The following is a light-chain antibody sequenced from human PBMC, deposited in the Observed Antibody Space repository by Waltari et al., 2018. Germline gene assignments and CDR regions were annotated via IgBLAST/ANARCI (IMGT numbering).Light chain of an antibody. V-gene: IGKV1-5*03. CDR3: QHFKNFPWT. J-gene: IGKJ1*01. CDR1: QNIDGW. CDR2: EAS. Sequence: DIQMTQSPSTLSASVGGRVTITCRASQNIDGWLAWHQQKPGQAPKPLTYEASKLHTGVPSRFSGGGYGTEFTLTITDLQPDDFATYYCQHFKNFPWTFGQGTNVEV.